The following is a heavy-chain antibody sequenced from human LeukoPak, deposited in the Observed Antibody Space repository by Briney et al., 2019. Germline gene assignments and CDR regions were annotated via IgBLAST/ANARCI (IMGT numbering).Heavy chain of an antibody. CDR1: GFTFSNYA. V-gene: IGHV3-30*04. J-gene: IGHJ3*02. CDR3: AGESFDI. CDR2: ISKDGSMK. Sequence: GGSLRLSCAASGFTFSNYAMAWVRQAPGKGLEWEAVISKDGSMKYYADSVKGRFTVSRDNSNNTVYLQMNSLKTEDTAVYYCAGESFDIWGQGTMVTVS.